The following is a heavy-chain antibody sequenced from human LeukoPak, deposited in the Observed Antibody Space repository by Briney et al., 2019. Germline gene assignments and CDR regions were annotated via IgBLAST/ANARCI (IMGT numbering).Heavy chain of an antibody. Sequence: GASVKVSCRTSGYIFGHNGIGWVRQAPGQGPEWMGWISAYNGDTNYAQNFQGRVTMTRDTSTSTVYMELRSLRSEDTAVYYCARDGYGGNFLAYGMDVWGQGTLVTVSS. D-gene: IGHD4-23*01. CDR1: GYIFGHNG. J-gene: IGHJ6*02. CDR2: ISAYNGDT. CDR3: ARDGYGGNFLAYGMDV. V-gene: IGHV1-18*01.